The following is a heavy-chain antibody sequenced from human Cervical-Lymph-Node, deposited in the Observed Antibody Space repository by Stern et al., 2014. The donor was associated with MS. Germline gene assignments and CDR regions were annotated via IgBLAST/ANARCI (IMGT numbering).Heavy chain of an antibody. D-gene: IGHD4-17*01. J-gene: IGHJ4*02. Sequence: VQLVQSGSELKKPGASVKVSCKASGYTFPTYGMNWVRQAPGQGLEWMGWINTNTGNTTYAQDFTGRIVFSLATAVTTAYLQIRSLKAEDTAVYYCARYAPMVTTDFDYWGQGTLVTVSS. V-gene: IGHV7-4-1*01. CDR2: INTNTGNT. CDR1: GYTFPTYG. CDR3: ARYAPMVTTDFDY.